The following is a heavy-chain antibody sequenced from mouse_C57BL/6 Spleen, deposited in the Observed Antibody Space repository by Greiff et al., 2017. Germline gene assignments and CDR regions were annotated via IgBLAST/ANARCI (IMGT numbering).Heavy chain of an antibody. D-gene: IGHD2-12*01. Sequence: QVQLQQPGAELVKPGASVKLSCKASGYTFTSYWMHWVKQRPGRGLEWIGRIDPNSGGTKYNEKFKSKATLTVDKPSSTAYMQLSRLTSEDSAVYYCARSELRRDYYAMDYWGQGTSVTVSS. CDR2: IDPNSGGT. CDR3: ARSELRRDYYAMDY. CDR1: GYTFTSYW. V-gene: IGHV1-72*01. J-gene: IGHJ4*01.